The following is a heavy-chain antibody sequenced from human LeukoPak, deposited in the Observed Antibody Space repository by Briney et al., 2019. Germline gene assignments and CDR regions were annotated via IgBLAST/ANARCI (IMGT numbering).Heavy chain of an antibody. Sequence: SETLSLTCAVYGGSFSGYYWSWIRQPPGEGLEWIGEINHSGSTNYNPSLKSRVTISVDTSKNQFSLKLSSVTAADTAVYYCASAVPGYDSSGYYYYYMDVWGKGTTVTVSS. CDR3: ASAVPGYDSSGYYYYYMDV. D-gene: IGHD3-22*01. CDR2: INHSGST. V-gene: IGHV4-34*01. CDR1: GGSFSGYY. J-gene: IGHJ6*03.